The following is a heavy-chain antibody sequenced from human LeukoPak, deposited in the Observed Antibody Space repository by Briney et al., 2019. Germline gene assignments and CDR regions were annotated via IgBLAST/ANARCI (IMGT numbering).Heavy chain of an antibody. Sequence: SETLSLTCTVSGGSISSSSCYWGWIRQPPGKGLEWIGSIYYSGSTYYNPSLKSRVTVSVDTSKNQFSLKLSSVTAADTAVYYCARGPHPIGYSYGYSTLDYWGQGTLVTVSS. J-gene: IGHJ4*02. V-gene: IGHV4-39*01. CDR3: ARGPHPIGYSYGYSTLDY. CDR1: GGSISSSSCY. CDR2: IYYSGST. D-gene: IGHD5-18*01.